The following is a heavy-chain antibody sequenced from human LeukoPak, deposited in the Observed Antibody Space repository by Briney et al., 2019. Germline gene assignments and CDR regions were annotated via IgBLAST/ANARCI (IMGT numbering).Heavy chain of an antibody. CDR2: IYYSGYT. J-gene: IGHJ3*02. Sequence: SETLSLTCTVSGGSISSDYYWSWIRQPPGKGLEWIGYIYYSGYTYYNPSLKSRVAISVDTSKNHFSLTLSSVTAADTAVYYCARFRNLGSGHAFDIWGQGTMVTVSS. CDR1: GGSISSDYY. V-gene: IGHV4-30-4*08. D-gene: IGHD2-15*01. CDR3: ARFRNLGSGHAFDI.